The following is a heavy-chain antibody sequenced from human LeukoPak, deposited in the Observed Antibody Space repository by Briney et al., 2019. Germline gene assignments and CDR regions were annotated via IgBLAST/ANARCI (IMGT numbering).Heavy chain of an antibody. D-gene: IGHD5-24*01. Sequence: PSETLSLTCTVSGGSISSSNYYWGWIRQPPGKGLEWIGSIYYSGGTYYNPSLKSRVTISVDTSKNQFSLKLSSVTAADTAVYYCARLQVEMATIGIDYWGQGTLVTVSS. CDR2: IYYSGGT. CDR3: ARLQVEMATIGIDY. V-gene: IGHV4-39*01. J-gene: IGHJ4*02. CDR1: GGSISSSNYY.